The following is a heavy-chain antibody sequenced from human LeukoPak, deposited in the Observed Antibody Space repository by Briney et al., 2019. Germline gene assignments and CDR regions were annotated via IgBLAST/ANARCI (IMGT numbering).Heavy chain of an antibody. J-gene: IGHJ3*02. V-gene: IGHV4-59*01. CDR3: ARVFGEVRGVIRRGGAFDI. CDR2: IYYSGST. CDR1: GGSISSYY. D-gene: IGHD3-10*01. Sequence: SETLSLTCTVSGGSISSYYWSWIRQPPGKGLEWIGYIYYSGSTNYNPSLKSRVTISVDTSKNQFSLKLSSVTAADTAVYYCARVFGEVRGVIRRGGAFDIWGQGTMVTVSS.